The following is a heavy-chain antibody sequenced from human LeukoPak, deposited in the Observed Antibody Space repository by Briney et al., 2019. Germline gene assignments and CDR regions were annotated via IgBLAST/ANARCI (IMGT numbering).Heavy chain of an antibody. Sequence: GGSLRLSCAASGFTFSTYTINWVRQAPGKGLEWVSSISSSSTYIYYADSVKGRFTISRDNAKNSLYLQMNSLRAEDTAVYYCARDAAGLYWGQGTLVTVSS. CDR1: GFTFSTYT. V-gene: IGHV3-21*01. CDR3: ARDAAGLY. CDR2: ISSSSTYI. J-gene: IGHJ4*02.